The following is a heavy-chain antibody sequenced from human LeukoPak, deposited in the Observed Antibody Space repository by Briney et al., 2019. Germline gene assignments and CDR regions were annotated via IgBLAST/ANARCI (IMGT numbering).Heavy chain of an antibody. V-gene: IGHV3-30*18. CDR1: GFTFSRYS. CDR2: ISYDGTNK. Sequence: AGGSLRLSCAASGFTFSRYSMNWVRQAPGKGLEWAALISYDGTNKQYADSVKGRFTISRDNSKNTLYLQMNSLRAEDTALYYCAKGPYGSGSYYDYWGQGTLVTVSS. CDR3: AKGPYGSGSYYDY. D-gene: IGHD3-10*01. J-gene: IGHJ4*02.